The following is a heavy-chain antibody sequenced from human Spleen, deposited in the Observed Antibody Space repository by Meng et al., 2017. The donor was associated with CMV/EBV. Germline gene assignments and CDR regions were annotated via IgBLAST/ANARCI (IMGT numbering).Heavy chain of an antibody. CDR2: INHSGST. V-gene: IGHV4-34*01. Sequence: QGQLLQLGGGLLKPSETLSLTWAVYGGSFSGYYWSWIRQPPGKGLEWIGEINHSGSTNYNPSLKSRVTISVDTSKNQFSLKLSSVTAADTAVYYCARGDKYYYYGSGSHDYWGQGTLVTVSS. D-gene: IGHD3-10*01. J-gene: IGHJ4*02. CDR1: GGSFSGYY. CDR3: ARGDKYYYYGSGSHDY.